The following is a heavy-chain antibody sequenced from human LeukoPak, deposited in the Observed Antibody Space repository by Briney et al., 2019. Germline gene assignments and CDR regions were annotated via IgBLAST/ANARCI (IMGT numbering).Heavy chain of an antibody. CDR2: IYTSGST. Sequence: SETLSLTCTVSGGSISSYYWSWIRQPAGKGLEWIGRIYTSGSTNYNPSLKSRVTMSVDTSKNQFSLRLSSVTAADTAVYYCAREDPQTTVPEGLDVWGQGTTVTVSS. CDR3: AREDPQTTVPEGLDV. CDR1: GGSISSYY. J-gene: IGHJ6*02. D-gene: IGHD4-17*01. V-gene: IGHV4-4*07.